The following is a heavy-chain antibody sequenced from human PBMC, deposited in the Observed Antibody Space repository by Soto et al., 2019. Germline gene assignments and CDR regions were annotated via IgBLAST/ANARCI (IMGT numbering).Heavy chain of an antibody. D-gene: IGHD3-22*01. V-gene: IGHV1-18*01. CDR3: ARVRYYDTSGYYRFDY. CDR2: ISAYNDNT. CDR1: GYTFTSLG. Sequence: QVHLVQSGAEVKKPGASVKVSCKASGYTFTSLGITWVRQAPGQGLEWVGWISAYNDNTNYAQKLQGRVTMPTDASTTTAYMELRSLRSDDTAMYYCARVRYYDTSGYYRFDYWGQGTLITVSS. J-gene: IGHJ4*02.